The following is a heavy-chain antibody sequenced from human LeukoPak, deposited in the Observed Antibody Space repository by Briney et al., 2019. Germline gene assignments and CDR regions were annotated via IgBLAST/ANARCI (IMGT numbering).Heavy chain of an antibody. CDR2: IYPGDSDT. CDR1: GYSFTTYW. Sequence: GESLKISCQAFGYSFTTYWIGWVRQMPGKGLEWMGIIYPGDSDTRYSPSFQGQVTISADKSISTAYLQWSSLKASDTAMYYCARPIAAAGPGAFDIWGQGTMVTVSS. J-gene: IGHJ3*02. V-gene: IGHV5-51*01. D-gene: IGHD6-13*01. CDR3: ARPIAAAGPGAFDI.